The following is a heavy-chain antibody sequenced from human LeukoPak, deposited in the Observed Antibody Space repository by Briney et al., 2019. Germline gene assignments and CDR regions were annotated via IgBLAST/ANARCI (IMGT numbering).Heavy chain of an antibody. CDR3: ARGGGYYYMDV. V-gene: IGHV4-34*01. J-gene: IGHJ6*03. Sequence: PSETPSLTCAVYGGSFSGYYWSWVRQTPGKGLEWIGEINHSGSTNYNPSLKSRVTMSVDTSKNQFSLKLSSVTAADTAVYYCARGGGYYYMDVWGKGITVTVSS. CDR2: INHSGST. CDR1: GGSFSGYY. D-gene: IGHD3-10*01.